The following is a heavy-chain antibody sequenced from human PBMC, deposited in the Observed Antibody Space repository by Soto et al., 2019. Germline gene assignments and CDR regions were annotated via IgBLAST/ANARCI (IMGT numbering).Heavy chain of an antibody. CDR1: GFAFNTFV. Sequence: VQVSESGGGLVQPGGSLRLSCAASGFAFNTFVVSWVRQAPGKGLEWVSSISSSGSRTYYADSVKGRFTISRDNSKITLYLQMSRLRVEDTAIYCCAKNKGLRLETYCFDYGGQGTRVAVS. CDR2: ISSSGSRT. CDR3: AKNKGLRLETYCFDY. V-gene: IGHV3-23*01. D-gene: IGHD3-16*01. J-gene: IGHJ4*02.